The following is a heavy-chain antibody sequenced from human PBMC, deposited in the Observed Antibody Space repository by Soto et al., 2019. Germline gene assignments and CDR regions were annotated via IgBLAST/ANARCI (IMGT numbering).Heavy chain of an antibody. Sequence: GGSLRLSCAGSGFTFSSHWMSWVRQAPGKGLECVANINQDGSAKYYVDSVKGRFTISRDNAENSLYLEMNSLRAEDTAVYYCARPYGSGIGWFDPWGQGTLVTVSS. V-gene: IGHV3-7*01. J-gene: IGHJ5*02. D-gene: IGHD3-10*01. CDR1: GFTFSSHW. CDR3: ARPYGSGIGWFDP. CDR2: INQDGSAK.